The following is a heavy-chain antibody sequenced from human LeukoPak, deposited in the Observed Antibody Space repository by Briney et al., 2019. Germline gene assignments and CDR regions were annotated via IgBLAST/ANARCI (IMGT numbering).Heavy chain of an antibody. V-gene: IGHV4-59*08. Sequence: SDTLSLTCTVSGGSISSYYWSWIRQPPGKGLEWIGYIYYSGSTNYNPSLKSRVTISVDTSKNQFSLKLSSVTAADTAVYYCARSLCSGGSCYSDYWGQGTLVTVSS. J-gene: IGHJ4*02. D-gene: IGHD2-15*01. CDR2: IYYSGST. CDR1: GGSISSYY. CDR3: ARSLCSGGSCYSDY.